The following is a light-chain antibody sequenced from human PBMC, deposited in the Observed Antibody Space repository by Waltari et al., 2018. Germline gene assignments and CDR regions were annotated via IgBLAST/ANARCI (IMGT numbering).Light chain of an antibody. V-gene: IGKV1-12*01. CDR3: QQAHTFPFT. Sequence: DIQMAQSPSSLSASVGDTVTITCRASEGLRTWLDWYQQKPGKAPKLLIYGASILQSGVPARFSGSGSGTDFTLTISNLQADDFASYYCQQAHTFPFTFGPGTKVYIK. CDR2: GAS. J-gene: IGKJ3*01. CDR1: EGLRTW.